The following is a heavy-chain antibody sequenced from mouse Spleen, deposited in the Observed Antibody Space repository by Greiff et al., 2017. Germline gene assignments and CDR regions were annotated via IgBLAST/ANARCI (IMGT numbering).Heavy chain of an antibody. CDR2: IYPGNSDT. CDR3: TSNRYDGYYFDY. D-gene: IGHD2-14*01. J-gene: IGHJ2*01. Sequence: EVQLVESGTVLARPGASVKMSCKTSGYTFTSYWMHWVKQRPGQGLEWIGAIYPGNSDTSYNQKFKGKAKLTAVTSASTAYMELSSLTNEDSAVYYCTSNRYDGYYFDYWGQGTTLTVSS. V-gene: IGHV1-5*01. CDR1: GYTFTSYW.